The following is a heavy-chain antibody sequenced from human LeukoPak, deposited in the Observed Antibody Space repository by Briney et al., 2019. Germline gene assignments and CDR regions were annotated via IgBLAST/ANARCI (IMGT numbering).Heavy chain of an antibody. CDR2: IYSGGST. Sequence: GGSLRLSCAASGFTFSSNYMSWVRQAPGKGLEWVSVIYSGGSTYYADSVKGRFTISRDNSKNTLYLQMNSLRAEDTAVYYCAREVNLWFGELSNAFDIWGQGTMVTVSS. V-gene: IGHV3-53*01. CDR3: AREVNLWFGELSNAFDI. CDR1: GFTFSSNY. J-gene: IGHJ3*02. D-gene: IGHD3-10*01.